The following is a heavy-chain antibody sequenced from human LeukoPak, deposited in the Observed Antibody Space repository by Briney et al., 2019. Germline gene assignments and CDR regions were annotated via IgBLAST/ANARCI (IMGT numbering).Heavy chain of an antibody. CDR3: ARDRGMIVDRSYYYYYMDV. Sequence: ASVKVSCKVSGYTLTELSMHWVRQAPGKGLEWMGGFDPEDGETIYAQKFQGRVTMTEDTSTDTAYMELSSLRSEDTAVYYCARDRGMIVDRSYYYYYMDVWGKGTTVTVSS. J-gene: IGHJ6*03. CDR1: GYTLTELS. CDR2: FDPEDGET. V-gene: IGHV1-24*01. D-gene: IGHD3-22*01.